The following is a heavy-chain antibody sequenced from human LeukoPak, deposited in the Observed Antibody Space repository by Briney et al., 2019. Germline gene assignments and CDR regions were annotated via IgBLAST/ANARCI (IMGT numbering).Heavy chain of an antibody. CDR3: ARDQRVTGRPDIDY. CDR2: ISSDGSST. J-gene: IGHJ4*02. CDR1: GFTFRNHW. D-gene: IGHD4-11*01. V-gene: IGHV3-74*03. Sequence: GGSLRLSCAASGFTFRNHWLHWVRQTPGKGLVWVSRISSDGSSTTYADSVKGRFTISRDNAKNTLYLQMNNLRAEDTAMYYCARDQRVTGRPDIDYWGQGTLVIVSS.